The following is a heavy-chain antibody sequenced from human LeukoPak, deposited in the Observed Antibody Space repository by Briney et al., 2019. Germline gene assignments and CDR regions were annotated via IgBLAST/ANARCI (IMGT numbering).Heavy chain of an antibody. Sequence: ASVKVSCKVSGYTLTELAMNWVRQAPGKGLEWMGGFDPEDGETIYAQKFQGRVTMTEDTSTDTAYMELSSLRSEDTAVYYCATSTFYCSSTSCYVKAFDYWGQGTLVTVSS. D-gene: IGHD2-2*01. CDR2: FDPEDGET. V-gene: IGHV1-24*01. CDR1: GYTLTELA. CDR3: ATSTFYCSSTSCYVKAFDY. J-gene: IGHJ4*02.